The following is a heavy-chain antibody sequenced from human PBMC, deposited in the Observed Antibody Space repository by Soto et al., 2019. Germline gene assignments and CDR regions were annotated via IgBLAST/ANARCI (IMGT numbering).Heavy chain of an antibody. V-gene: IGHV4-4*07. D-gene: IGHD3-3*01. CDR1: GGAINSYY. J-gene: IGHJ5*02. CDR3: ARGQRFSDWFDP. Sequence: SETLSLTCTVSGGAINSYYWTWIRQPAGKGLEWIGRIYSSGRTKYNPSLQSRVTMSLDTSKNQFSLRLTSVTAADTAVYYCARGQRFSDWFDPWGQGTLVTVSS. CDR2: IYSSGRT.